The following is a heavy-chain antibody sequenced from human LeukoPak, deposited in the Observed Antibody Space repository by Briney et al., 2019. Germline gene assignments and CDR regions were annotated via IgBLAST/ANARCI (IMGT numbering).Heavy chain of an antibody. Sequence: PGGSLRLSCAASGFTFSSYEMNWVRQAPGKGLEWVSYISSSGSTIYYADSVQGRFTISRDNSKNTLSLQMNSLRAEDTAVFYCAKDKSIAVAGTTEIDYWGQGTLVTVSS. D-gene: IGHD6-19*01. J-gene: IGHJ4*02. CDR3: AKDKSIAVAGTTEIDY. V-gene: IGHV3-48*03. CDR1: GFTFSSYE. CDR2: ISSSGSTI.